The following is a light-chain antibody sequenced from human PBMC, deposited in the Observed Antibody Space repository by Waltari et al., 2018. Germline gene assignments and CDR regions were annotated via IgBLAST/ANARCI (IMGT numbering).Light chain of an antibody. CDR2: EVS. J-gene: IGKJ2*03. CDR3: MQALEFPYS. V-gene: IGKV2-40*01. CDR1: RSLLDSEDGNTY. Sequence: VMTQPPLPLPSLFGGPASIPSSFIRSLLDSEDGNTYLEWYLQKPGQSPQLLIYEVSNRASGVPDRFSGSGSDTDFTLKISRVEAEDVGVYYCMQALEFPYSFGQGTKVEIK.